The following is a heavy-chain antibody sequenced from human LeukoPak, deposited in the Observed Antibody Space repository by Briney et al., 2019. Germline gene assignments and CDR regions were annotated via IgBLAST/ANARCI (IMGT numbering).Heavy chain of an antibody. D-gene: IGHD6-19*01. CDR2: ISWNSGSI. J-gene: IGHJ3*02. V-gene: IGHV3-9*03. Sequence: GRSLRLSCAASGFTFDDYAMHWVRQAPGKGLEWVSGISWNSGSIGYADSVKGRFTISRDNAKNSLYLQMNSLRAEDMALYYCATDTVLTYSSGAFDIWGQGTMVTVSS. CDR3: ATDTVLTYSSGAFDI. CDR1: GFTFDDYA.